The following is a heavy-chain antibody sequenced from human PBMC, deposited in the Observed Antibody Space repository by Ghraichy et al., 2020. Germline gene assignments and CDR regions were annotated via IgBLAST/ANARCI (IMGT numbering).Heavy chain of an antibody. D-gene: IGHD3-22*01. CDR1: GGSISSYY. CDR2: IYYSGST. CDR3: ARHGIMYYDTASMSDAFDI. Sequence: SETLSLTCTVSGGSISSYYWSWIRQPPGKGLEWIGYIYYSGSTNYNPSLKSRVTISVDTSKNQFSLKLSSVTAADTAVYYCARHGIMYYDTASMSDAFDIWGQGTMVTVSS. J-gene: IGHJ3*02. V-gene: IGHV4-59*08.